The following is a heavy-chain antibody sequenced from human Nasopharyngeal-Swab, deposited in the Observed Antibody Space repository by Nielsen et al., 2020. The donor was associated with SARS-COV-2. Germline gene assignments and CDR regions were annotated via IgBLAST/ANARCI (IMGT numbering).Heavy chain of an antibody. J-gene: IGHJ6*02. CDR2: ISSSSSTI. CDR3: ARDRATPSPGYYYYGMDV. V-gene: IGHV3-48*04. CDR1: GFTFRSYS. Sequence: GESLKISCAASGFTFRSYSMNWVSKAPGKGLEWVSYISSSSSTIYYADSVKGRFTISRDNAKNSLYLQMNSLRAEDTAVYYCARDRATPSPGYYYYGMDVWGQGTTVTVSS.